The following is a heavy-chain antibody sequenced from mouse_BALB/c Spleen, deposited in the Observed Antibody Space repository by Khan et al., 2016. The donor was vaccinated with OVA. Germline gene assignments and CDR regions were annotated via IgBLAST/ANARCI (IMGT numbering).Heavy chain of an antibody. J-gene: IGHJ3*01. D-gene: IGHD1-1*01. V-gene: IGHV1S136*01. CDR2: INPYNDGT. Sequence: VQLQQSGPELVKPGASVKMSCKAAGYTFTNYIIHWVKQKPGQGLEWIGYINPYNDGTKYNEKFKGKATLTSDKSSSTAYMKLSGLTSEDSAVFYCARAYGSSFWFANWGQGTMVTVSA. CDR3: ARAYGSSFWFAN. CDR1: GYTFTNYI.